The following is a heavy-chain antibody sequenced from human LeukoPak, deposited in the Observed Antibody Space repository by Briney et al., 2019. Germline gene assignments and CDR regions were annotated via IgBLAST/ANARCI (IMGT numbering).Heavy chain of an antibody. Sequence: GGSLRLSCAASGFTFSSYGMHWVRQAPGKGLEWVAVISYDGGNKYYADSVKGRFTISRDNSKNTLYLQMNSLGAEDTAVYYCAKVDSSSWYGRYYFDYWGQGTLVTVSS. CDR2: ISYDGGNK. V-gene: IGHV3-30*18. D-gene: IGHD6-13*01. CDR1: GFTFSSYG. J-gene: IGHJ4*02. CDR3: AKVDSSSWYGRYYFDY.